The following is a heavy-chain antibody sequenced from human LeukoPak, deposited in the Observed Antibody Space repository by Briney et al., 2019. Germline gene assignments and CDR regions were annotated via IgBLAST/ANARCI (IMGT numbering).Heavy chain of an antibody. CDR3: ARGFGGDP. Sequence: ASVKVSCKASGYTFTAYYLHWVRQAPGQGLEWMGWINPNSGGTNYAQSFQGRVSMTRDTSISTAYMELSRLTSDDTALYYCARGFGGDPWGQGTLVTVGS. CDR2: INPNSGGT. V-gene: IGHV1-2*02. CDR1: GYTFTAYY. D-gene: IGHD4-23*01. J-gene: IGHJ5*02.